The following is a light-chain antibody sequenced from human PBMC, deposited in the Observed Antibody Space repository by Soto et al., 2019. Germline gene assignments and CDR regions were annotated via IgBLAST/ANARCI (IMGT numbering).Light chain of an antibody. CDR3: QQYSYYST. J-gene: IGKJ1*01. V-gene: IGKV1-5*03. CDR1: QSISSY. CDR2: KAS. Sequence: DIQMTQSPSPLSASVGDRVTITCRASQSISSYLNWYQQKPGKAPKLLIYKASSLESGVPSRFSGSGYGTEFALTISSLQPEDFATYYCQQYSYYSTFGQGTKVDIK.